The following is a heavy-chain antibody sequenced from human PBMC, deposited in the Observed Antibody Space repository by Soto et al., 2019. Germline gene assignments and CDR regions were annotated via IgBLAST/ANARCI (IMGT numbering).Heavy chain of an antibody. V-gene: IGHV1-69*13. Sequence: VASVKVSCKASGGTFSSYAISWVRQAPGQGLEWMGGIIPIFGTANYAQKFQGRVTITADESTSTAYMELSSLGSEDTAVYYCARDPEYQLLSNYYYGMDVWGQGTTVTVSS. D-gene: IGHD2-2*01. CDR1: GGTFSSYA. CDR3: ARDPEYQLLSNYYYGMDV. J-gene: IGHJ6*02. CDR2: IIPIFGTA.